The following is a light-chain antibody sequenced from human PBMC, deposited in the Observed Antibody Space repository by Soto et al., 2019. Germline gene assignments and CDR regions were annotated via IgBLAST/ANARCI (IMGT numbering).Light chain of an antibody. V-gene: IGKV3-11*01. J-gene: IGKJ1*01. CDR3: QQRSNWLWT. Sequence: EIVLTQSPATLSLSPGERATLSCRASQSVSSYLAWYQQKPGQARRLLIYDASNRATGIPARFSGSGSGTAFTLTISSLEPEDFAVYYCQQRSNWLWTFGPGTKVEIK. CDR2: DAS. CDR1: QSVSSY.